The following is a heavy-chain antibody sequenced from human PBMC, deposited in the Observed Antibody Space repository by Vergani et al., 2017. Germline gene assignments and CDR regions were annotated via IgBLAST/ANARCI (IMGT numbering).Heavy chain of an antibody. CDR3: AKDTSLITFGGVIVGAFDI. J-gene: IGHJ3*02. V-gene: IGHV3-23*01. CDR2: ISGSGGST. Sequence: EVQLLESGGGLVQPGGSLRLSCAASGFTFSSYAMSWVLQAPGKGLEWVSAISGSGGSTYYADSVKGRFTISRDNSKNTLYLQMNSLRAEDTAVYYCAKDTSLITFGGVIVGAFDIWGQGTMVTVSS. D-gene: IGHD3-16*02. CDR1: GFTFSSYA.